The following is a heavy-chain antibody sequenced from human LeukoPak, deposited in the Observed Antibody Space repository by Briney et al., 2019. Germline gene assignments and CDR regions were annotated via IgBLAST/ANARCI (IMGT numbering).Heavy chain of an antibody. V-gene: IGHV4-4*02. D-gene: IGHD2-15*01. J-gene: IGHJ4*02. CDR2: IYHSGST. CDR3: ARDREYCSGGSCYSVDY. CDR1: GGSISSSNW. Sequence: PSETLSLTCAVSGGSISSSNWWSWVRQPPGKGLEWIGEIYHSGSTNYNPSLKSRVTISVDKSKNQFSLKLSSVTAADTAVYYCARDREYCSGGSCYSVDYWGQGTLVTASS.